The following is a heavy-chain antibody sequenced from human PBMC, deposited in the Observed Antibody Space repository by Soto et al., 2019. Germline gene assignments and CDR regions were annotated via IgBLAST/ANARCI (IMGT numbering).Heavy chain of an antibody. CDR1: GYRFTSYW. CDR3: ARKDKSGYFNWFDP. D-gene: IGHD3-22*01. Sequence: GESLKISCKGSGYRFTSYWIAWVRQMPGKGLEWMGIIFPSDSDTRYSPSFQGQVTISADRSTSTVFLQWASLKASDTAVYFCARKDKSGYFNWFDPWGQGTLVTVSS. CDR2: IFPSDSDT. V-gene: IGHV5-51*01. J-gene: IGHJ5*02.